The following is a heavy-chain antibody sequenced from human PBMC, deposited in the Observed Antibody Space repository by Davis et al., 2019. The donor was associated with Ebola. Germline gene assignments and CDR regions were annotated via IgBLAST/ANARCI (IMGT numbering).Heavy chain of an antibody. CDR3: AKGHYEYCSGGSCYSSNDAFDI. CDR1: GFIFRNYV. CDR2: FGTGGDT. D-gene: IGHD2-15*01. V-gene: IGHV3-23*01. Sequence: GESLKISCETSGFIFRNYVMSWVRQAPGKGLEWVSTFGTGGDTYYADSVKGRFAISRDNAKNSLYLQMNSLRAEDTALYYCAKGHYEYCSGGSCYSSNDAFDIWGQGTMVTVSS. J-gene: IGHJ3*02.